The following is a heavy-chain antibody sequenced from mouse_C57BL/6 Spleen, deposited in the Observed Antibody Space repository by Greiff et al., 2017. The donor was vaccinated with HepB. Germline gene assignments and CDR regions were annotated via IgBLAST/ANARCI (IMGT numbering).Heavy chain of an antibody. J-gene: IGHJ2*01. D-gene: IGHD2-2*01. CDR3: TRGVYGYDFDY. V-gene: IGHV1-15*01. CDR1: GYTFTDYE. CDR2: IDPETGGT. Sequence: VKLQQSGAELVRPGASVTLSCKASGYTFTDYEMHWVKQTPVHGLEWIGAIDPETGGTAYNQKFKGKAILTADKSSSTAYMELRSLTSEDSAVYYCTRGVYGYDFDYWGQGTTLTVSS.